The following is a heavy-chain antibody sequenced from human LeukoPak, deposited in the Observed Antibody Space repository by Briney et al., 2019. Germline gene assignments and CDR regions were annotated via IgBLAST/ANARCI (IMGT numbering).Heavy chain of an antibody. V-gene: IGHV1-18*01. D-gene: IGHD3-22*01. CDR3: ARARRYYYDSSAQLGAFDI. J-gene: IGHJ3*02. CDR1: GYTFTSYG. Sequence: ASVKVSCKASGYTFTSYGISWVRQAPGRGLEWMGWISAYNGNTNYAQKLQGRVTMTTDTSTSTAYMELRSLRSDDTAVYYCARARRYYYDSSAQLGAFDIWGQGTMVTVSS. CDR2: ISAYNGNT.